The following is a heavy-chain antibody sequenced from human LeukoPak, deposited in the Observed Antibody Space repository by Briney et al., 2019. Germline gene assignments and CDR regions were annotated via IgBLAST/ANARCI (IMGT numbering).Heavy chain of an antibody. CDR3: VREVYKHAFDI. J-gene: IGHJ3*02. V-gene: IGHV1-69*13. CDR2: IIPIFGTA. D-gene: IGHD5-24*01. Sequence: SVKVSCKASGGTFSSYAIRWVRQAPGQGLEWMGGIIPIFGTANYAQKFQGRVTITADESTSTAYMELSSLRSEDTAVYYCVREVYKHAFDIWGQGTMVTVSS. CDR1: GGTFSSYA.